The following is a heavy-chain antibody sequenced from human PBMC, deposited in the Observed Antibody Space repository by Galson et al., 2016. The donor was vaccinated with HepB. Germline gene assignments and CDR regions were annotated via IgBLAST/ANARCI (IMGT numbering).Heavy chain of an antibody. CDR1: EFRFSTFA. CDR3: AKDVDTAMVPDAFDI. J-gene: IGHJ3*02. CDR2: ITDNGAYT. Sequence: SLRLSCAASEFRFSTFAMNWVRQTPAKGLEWVSGITDNGAYTYYADSVKGRFTLSRGNSKDTLYLQMNSLRAEDTAVYYCAKDVDTAMVPDAFDIWGQGTMVTVSS. V-gene: IGHV3-23*01. D-gene: IGHD5-18*01.